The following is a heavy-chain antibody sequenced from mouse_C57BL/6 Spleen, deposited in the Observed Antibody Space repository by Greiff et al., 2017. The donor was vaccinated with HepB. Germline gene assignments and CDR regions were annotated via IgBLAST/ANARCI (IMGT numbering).Heavy chain of an antibody. CDR1: GYAFTNYL. CDR2: INPGSGGT. Sequence: QVQLKESGAELVRPGTSVKVSCKASGYAFTNYLIEWVKQRPGQGLEWIGVINPGSGGTNYNEKFKGKATLTADKSSSTAYMQLSSLTSEDSAVYFCARGGPTVVADYWGQGTTLTVSS. CDR3: ARGGPTVVADY. V-gene: IGHV1-54*01. J-gene: IGHJ2*01. D-gene: IGHD1-1*01.